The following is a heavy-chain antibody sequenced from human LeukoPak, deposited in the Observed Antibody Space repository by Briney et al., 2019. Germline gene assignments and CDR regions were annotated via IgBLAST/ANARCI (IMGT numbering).Heavy chain of an antibody. CDR2: IIPILGIA. J-gene: IGHJ4*02. Sequence: SAKVSCKASGGTFSSYAISWVRQAPGQGLEWMGRIIPILGIANYAQKFQGRVTITADKSTSTAYMELSSLRSEDTAVYYCARHRINSSGWYYFDYWGQGTLVTVSS. CDR3: ARHRINSSGWYYFDY. CDR1: GGTFSSYA. D-gene: IGHD6-19*01. V-gene: IGHV1-69*04.